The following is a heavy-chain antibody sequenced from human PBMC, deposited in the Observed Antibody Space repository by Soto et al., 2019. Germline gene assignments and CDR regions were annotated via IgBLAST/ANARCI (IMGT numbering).Heavy chain of an antibody. CDR2: IIPIFGTA. V-gene: IGHV1-69*01. J-gene: IGHJ6*02. CDR3: AREEGSRSTHYYYCGMDV. Sequence: QVQLVQSGAEVKKPGSSVKVSCKASGGTFSSYAISWVRQAPGQGLEWMGGIIPIFGTANYAQKFQGRVTIPAEESTSTAYMELGSLRSQGTAVYYCAREEGSRSTHYYYCGMDVWGQGTTVTVSS. CDR1: GGTFSSYA. D-gene: IGHD2-2*01.